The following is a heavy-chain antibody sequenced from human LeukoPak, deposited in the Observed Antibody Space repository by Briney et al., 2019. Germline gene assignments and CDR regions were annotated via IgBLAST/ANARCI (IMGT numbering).Heavy chain of an antibody. D-gene: IGHD4-17*01. Sequence: GGSLRLSRAASGFTFSSYGMHWVRQAPGKGLEWVAVISYDGSNKYYADSVKGRFTISRDNSKNTLYLQMNSLRAEDTAVYYCAKDFASFDYGDPYDAFDIWGQGTMVTVSS. CDR2: ISYDGSNK. V-gene: IGHV3-30*18. CDR3: AKDFASFDYGDPYDAFDI. CDR1: GFTFSSYG. J-gene: IGHJ3*02.